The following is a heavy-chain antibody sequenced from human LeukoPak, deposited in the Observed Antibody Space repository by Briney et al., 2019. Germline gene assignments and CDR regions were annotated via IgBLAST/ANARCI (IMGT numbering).Heavy chain of an antibody. V-gene: IGHV3-21*01. CDR3: AKGGRRYSKSFDY. CDR1: GFTFSSYS. D-gene: IGHD4-11*01. Sequence: PGGSLRLSCAASGFTFSSYSMNWVRQAPGRGLEWVSSISSGSRNIYYADSLRGRFTISRDNAKNSLFLQMSSLRAEDTAVYYCAKGGRRYSKSFDYWGQGTLVTVSA. J-gene: IGHJ4*02. CDR2: ISSGSRNI.